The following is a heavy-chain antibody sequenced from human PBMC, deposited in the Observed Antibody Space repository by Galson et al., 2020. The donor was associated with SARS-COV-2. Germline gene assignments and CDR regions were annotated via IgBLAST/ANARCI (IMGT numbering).Heavy chain of an antibody. CDR1: GFTFSSYA. Sequence: VMETGGSLRLSCAASGFTFSSYAMHWVRQAPGKGLEWVAVISYDGSNKYYADSVKGRFTISRDNSKNTLYLQMNSLRAEDTAVYYCARDSGSYLGHWGQGTLVTVSS. V-gene: IGHV3-30-3*01. J-gene: IGHJ4*02. CDR3: ARDSGSYLGH. CDR2: ISYDGSNK. D-gene: IGHD1-26*01.